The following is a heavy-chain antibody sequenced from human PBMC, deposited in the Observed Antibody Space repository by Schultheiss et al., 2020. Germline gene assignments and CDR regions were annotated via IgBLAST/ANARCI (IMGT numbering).Heavy chain of an antibody. J-gene: IGHJ4*02. CDR3: AREHDYGDYAFDY. CDR2: IYYSGST. CDR1: GGSFSGYY. V-gene: IGHV4-34*01. D-gene: IGHD4-17*01. Sequence: SQTLSLTCAVYGGSFSGYYWSWIRQPPGKGLEWIGYIYYSGSTYYNPSLKSRVTISVDTSKNQFSLKLSSVTAADTAVYYCAREHDYGDYAFDYWGQGTLVTVAS.